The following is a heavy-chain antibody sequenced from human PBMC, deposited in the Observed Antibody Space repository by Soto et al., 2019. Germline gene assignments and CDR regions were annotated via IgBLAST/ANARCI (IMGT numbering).Heavy chain of an antibody. J-gene: IGHJ6*02. Sequence: PGGSLRLSCTASGFTCGDYAMSWFRQAPGKGLEWVGFIRSKAYGGTTEYAASVKGRFTISRDDSKSIAYLQMNSLKTEDTAVYYCTRDGYCSSTSCYEVDGMDVWGQGTPVTVSS. CDR1: GFTCGDYA. D-gene: IGHD2-2*01. V-gene: IGHV3-49*03. CDR3: TRDGYCSSTSCYEVDGMDV. CDR2: IRSKAYGGTT.